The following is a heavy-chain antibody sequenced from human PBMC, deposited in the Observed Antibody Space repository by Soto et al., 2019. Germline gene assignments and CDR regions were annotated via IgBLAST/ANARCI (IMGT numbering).Heavy chain of an antibody. D-gene: IGHD4-4*01. CDR3: ARAGVTTATTPYFLL. Sequence: QVQLVQSGAEVKKPGASVKVSCKASGFTFTSYGISWVRQAPGQGLEWLGWISAYNGNTNYAEKLQGRVTMTTDTSTGTAYMELRSLRSDDTAVYYCARAGVTTATTPYFLLWGQGTLVTVSS. J-gene: IGHJ1*01. CDR1: GFTFTSYG. CDR2: ISAYNGNT. V-gene: IGHV1-18*01.